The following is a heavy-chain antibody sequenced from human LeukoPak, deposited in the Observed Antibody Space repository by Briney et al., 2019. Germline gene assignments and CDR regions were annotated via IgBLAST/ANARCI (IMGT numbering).Heavy chain of an antibody. D-gene: IGHD3-9*01. V-gene: IGHV3-33*01. CDR1: GFTFSSYG. CDR2: IWYDGSNK. Sequence: GRSLRLSCAASGFTFSSYGMHWVRQAPGKGLEWVAVIWYDGSNKYYADSVKGRFTISRDNSKTTLYLQMNSLRAEDTAVYYCARDHMASVLRYFDWSDLGYWGQGTLVTVSS. CDR3: ARDHMASVLRYFDWSDLGY. J-gene: IGHJ4*02.